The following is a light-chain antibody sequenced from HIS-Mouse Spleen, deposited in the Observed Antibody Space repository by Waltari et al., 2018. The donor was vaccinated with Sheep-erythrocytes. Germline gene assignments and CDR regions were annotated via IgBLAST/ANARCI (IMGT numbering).Light chain of an antibody. J-gene: IGLJ1*01. Sequence: QSALTQPRSVSGSPGQSVTISCTGTSSDVGGYNYVSWYQQHPGKAPKLMVYDVSTRPSGVPDRFAGSKSGNTASLTISGLQAEDEADYYCCSYAGSYNQVFATGTKVTVL. CDR1: SSDVGGYNY. CDR3: CSYAGSYNQV. V-gene: IGLV2-11*01. CDR2: DVS.